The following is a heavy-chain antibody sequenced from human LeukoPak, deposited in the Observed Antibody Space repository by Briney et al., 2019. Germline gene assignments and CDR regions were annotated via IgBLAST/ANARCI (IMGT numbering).Heavy chain of an antibody. V-gene: IGHV3-33*01. D-gene: IGHD2-2*01. CDR2: IWYDGTNK. CDR3: ARKYCSSTSCYFTNMDV. J-gene: IGHJ6*03. CDR1: GFTFSSYG. Sequence: GRSLRLSCAASGFTFSSYGMHWVRQAPGKGLEWVAVIWYDGTNKYYADSVKGRFTISRDNSKNTLYLQMNSLRAEDTAVYYCARKYCSSTSCYFTNMDVWGKGTTVTVSS.